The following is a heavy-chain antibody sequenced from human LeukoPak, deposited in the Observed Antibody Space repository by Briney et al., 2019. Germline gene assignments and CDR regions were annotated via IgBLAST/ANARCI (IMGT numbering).Heavy chain of an antibody. V-gene: IGHV3-30*18. CDR2: FSSDGSTK. D-gene: IGHD3-22*01. CDR1: GFTFSTYG. CDR3: AKDPIPQDPTTPPNYYDSSGYYDY. J-gene: IGHJ4*02. Sequence: PGGSLRLSCAASGFTFSTYGMHWVRQAPGKGLEWVAVFSSDGSTKYYADSVKGRFTISRDNSKKTLYLQMNSLRPEDTAVYYCAKDPIPQDPTTPPNYYDSSGYYDYWGQGTLVTVSS.